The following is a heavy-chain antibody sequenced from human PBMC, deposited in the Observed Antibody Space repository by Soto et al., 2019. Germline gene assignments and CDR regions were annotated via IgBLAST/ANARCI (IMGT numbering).Heavy chain of an antibody. V-gene: IGHV3-30-3*01. D-gene: IGHD2-21*01. CDR2: ISYDGSNK. CDR3: DSLLVVIAPPDNNWFDP. J-gene: IGHJ5*02. CDR1: GFTFSSYA. Sequence: ESGGGVVQPGRSLRLSCAASGFTFSSYAMHWVRQAPGKGLEWEAVISYDGSNKYYADSVKGRFTISRNNSKNTLYLQMNSLRAEDTAVYYCDSLLVVIAPPDNNWFDPWRQGTLVTVSS.